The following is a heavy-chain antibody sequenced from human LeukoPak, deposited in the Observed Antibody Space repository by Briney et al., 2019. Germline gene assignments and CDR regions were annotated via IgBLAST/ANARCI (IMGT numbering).Heavy chain of an antibody. Sequence: SETLSLTCTVSGGSISSYYWSWIRQPAGKGLEWIGRIYTSGSTNYNPSLKSRVTMSVDTSKNQFSLKLSSVTAADTAVYYCARDLKKEWELPLVLYDAFDIWGQGTMVTVSS. CDR1: GGSISSYY. D-gene: IGHD1-26*01. CDR2: IYTSGST. J-gene: IGHJ3*02. CDR3: ARDLKKEWELPLVLYDAFDI. V-gene: IGHV4-4*07.